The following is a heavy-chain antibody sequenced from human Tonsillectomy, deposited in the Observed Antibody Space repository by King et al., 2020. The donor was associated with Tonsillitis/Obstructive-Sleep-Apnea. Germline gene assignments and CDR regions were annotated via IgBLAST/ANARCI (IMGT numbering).Heavy chain of an antibody. CDR3: ARRYAWRGYCDSMFVY. Sequence: VQLVESGAEVKKPGESLKISCKASGYSFTNYWIAWVRQMPGKGLEWMGIIYPADSDTRYSPSFQGQVTLSADKSISTAYLQWSTLKASDTAMYFCARRYAWRGYCDSMFVYGGQGTLVTVLS. CDR1: GYSFTNYW. D-gene: IGHD3-3*01. J-gene: IGHJ4*02. V-gene: IGHV5-51*03. CDR2: IYPADSDT.